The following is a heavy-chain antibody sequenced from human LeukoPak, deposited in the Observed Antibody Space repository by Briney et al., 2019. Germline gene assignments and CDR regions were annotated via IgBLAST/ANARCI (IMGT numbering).Heavy chain of an antibody. D-gene: IGHD1-14*01. J-gene: IGHJ4*02. V-gene: IGHV4-39*07. CDR2: IYYSGST. Sequence: SETLSLTCTVSGGSISSSSYYWGWIRQPPGKGLEWIGSIYYSGSTYYNPSLKSRVTISVDTSKNQFSLKLSSVTAADTAVYYCARRKGGGPLRNPRHFDYWGQGTLVTVSS. CDR1: GGSISSSSYY. CDR3: ARRKGGGPLRNPRHFDY.